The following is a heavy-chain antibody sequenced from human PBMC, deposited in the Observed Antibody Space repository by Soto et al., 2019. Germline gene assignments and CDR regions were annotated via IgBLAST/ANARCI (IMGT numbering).Heavy chain of an antibody. V-gene: IGHV3-30*18. D-gene: IGHD6-19*01. CDR2: ISYDGRNK. J-gene: IGHJ6*02. Sequence: GGSLRLSCAASGFTFSSYGMHWVRQAPGKGLEWVAVISYDGRNKYYADSVKGRFTISRDNSKNTLYLQMSSLRAEDTAVYYCVKDGSSGWPYYYGLDVWSQGTTVTVSS. CDR3: VKDGSSGWPYYYGLDV. CDR1: GFTFSSYG.